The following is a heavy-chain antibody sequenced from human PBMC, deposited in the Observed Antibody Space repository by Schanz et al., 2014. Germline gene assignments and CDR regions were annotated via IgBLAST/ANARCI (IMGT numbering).Heavy chain of an antibody. J-gene: IGHJ3*02. CDR1: GFSFSTYA. V-gene: IGHV3-30*04. D-gene: IGHD5-18*01. Sequence: QVQLVESGGGVVQPGRSLRLSCAASGFSFSTYAMHWVRQAPGKGLEWVAVILYDGSRTYYADSVKGRFTISRDNSKNTKYLQKNSLRAEKTDVYDFAREEGYGYGPGAFDIWGQGTMVTVSS. CDR3: AREEGYGYGPGAFDI. CDR2: ILYDGSRT.